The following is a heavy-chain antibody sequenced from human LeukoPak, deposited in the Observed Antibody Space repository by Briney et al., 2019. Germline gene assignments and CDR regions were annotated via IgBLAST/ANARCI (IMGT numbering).Heavy chain of an antibody. V-gene: IGHV4-31*03. Sequence: PSETLSLTCTVSGGSIYSGAYYWSWIRQHPGKGLEWIGYIYYSGSTYYNPSLKSRVTISVDTSKNQFSLKLSSVTAADTTVYYCARGRVGGFDYWGQGTLVTVSS. CDR1: GGSIYSGAYY. CDR3: ARGRVGGFDY. CDR2: IYYSGST. D-gene: IGHD2-15*01. J-gene: IGHJ4*02.